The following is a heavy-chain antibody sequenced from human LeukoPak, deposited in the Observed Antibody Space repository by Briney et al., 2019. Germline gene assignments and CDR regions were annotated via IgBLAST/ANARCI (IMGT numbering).Heavy chain of an antibody. CDR2: VNDSGSS. Sequence: SETLSLTCAVYGESFSGYYWTWIRQPPGKGLERIGEVNDSGSSSYNPSLKSRVTMSIDTSKNQFCLRLTSVTAADTAVYYCARAIVPATAGYFSYMYVWGKGTTVTVSS. CDR1: GESFSGYY. D-gene: IGHD5-12*01. CDR3: ARAIVPATAGYFSYMYV. J-gene: IGHJ6*03. V-gene: IGHV4-34*01.